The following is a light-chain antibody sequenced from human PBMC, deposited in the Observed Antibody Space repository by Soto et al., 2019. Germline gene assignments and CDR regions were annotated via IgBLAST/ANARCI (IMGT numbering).Light chain of an antibody. Sequence: QSALTQPASVSGSPGQSITISCTGTSSDVGGYNYVSWYQQHPGKAPKLMIYDVSNRPSGVSNRFSGSKSGNTASLTISGLQDEDEADYYCSSYTSSSTLLYVFRTGTKLTVL. V-gene: IGLV2-14*01. CDR2: DVS. J-gene: IGLJ1*01. CDR3: SSYTSSSTLLYV. CDR1: SSDVGGYNY.